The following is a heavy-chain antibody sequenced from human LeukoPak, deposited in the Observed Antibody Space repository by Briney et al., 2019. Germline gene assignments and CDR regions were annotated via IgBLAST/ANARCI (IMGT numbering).Heavy chain of an antibody. J-gene: IGHJ4*02. D-gene: IGHD3-16*02. CDR3: ASLGLRLGELSSYYFDY. CDR1: GGSISSSNW. CDR2: IYHSGST. Sequence: SGTLSLTCAVSGGSISSSNWWSWVRQPPGKGLEWIGEIYHSGSTNYNPSLKSRVTISVDKSKNQFSLELSSVTAADTAVYYCASLGLRLGELSSYYFDYWGQGTLVTVSS. V-gene: IGHV4-4*02.